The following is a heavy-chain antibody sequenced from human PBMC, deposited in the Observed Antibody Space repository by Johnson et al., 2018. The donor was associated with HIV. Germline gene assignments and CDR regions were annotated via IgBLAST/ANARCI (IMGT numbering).Heavy chain of an antibody. CDR3: AKGYGSGSYYNGNAFDI. D-gene: IGHD3-10*01. CDR1: GFTFDDYA. Sequence: VQLVESGGGLVHPCRSLRLSCVASGFTFDDYAMHWVRQAPGKGLEWVSGISWNSGSIGYADSVKGRFTISRDNAKNSLYVQMNSLRVEDTALYYCAKGYGSGSYYNGNAFDIWGQGTLVTVSS. J-gene: IGHJ3*02. CDR2: ISWNSGSI. V-gene: IGHV3-9*01.